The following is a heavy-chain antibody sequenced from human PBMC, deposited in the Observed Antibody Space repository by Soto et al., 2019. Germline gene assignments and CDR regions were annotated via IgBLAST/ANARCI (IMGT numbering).Heavy chain of an antibody. CDR1: GYTFTGYF. CDR2: INPNTGGA. V-gene: IGHV1-2*02. CDR3: ARSLSTISARPDY. Sequence: ASVKVSCKASGYTFTGYFMHWVRQAPGQGLEWMGWINPNTGGANYAQKFQDRVTMTRDTSTNTAYMEMNRLRSDDTAVYYCARSLSTISARPDYWGQGAMVTVYS. D-gene: IGHD6-6*01. J-gene: IGHJ4*02.